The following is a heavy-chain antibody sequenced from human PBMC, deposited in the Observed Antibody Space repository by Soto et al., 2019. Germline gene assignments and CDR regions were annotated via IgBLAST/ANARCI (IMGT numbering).Heavy chain of an antibody. CDR3: ARAHYDFWSGYVYYYYGMDV. J-gene: IGHJ6*02. V-gene: IGHV4-38-2*01. CDR2: IYHSGST. Sequence: SETLSLTCAVSGYSISSGYYWGWIRQPPGKGLEWIGSIYHSGSTYYNPSLKSRVTISVDTSKNQFSLKLSSVTAADTAVYYCARAHYDFWSGYVYYYYGMDVWGQGTTVTAP. D-gene: IGHD3-3*01. CDR1: GYSISSGYY.